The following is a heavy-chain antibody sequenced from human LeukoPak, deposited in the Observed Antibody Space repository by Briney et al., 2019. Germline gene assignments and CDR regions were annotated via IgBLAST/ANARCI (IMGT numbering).Heavy chain of an antibody. Sequence: SQTLSLTCTVSGGSISSGDYYWSWIRQPPGKGLEWIGYIYYSGSTYYNPSLKSRVTMSVDTSKNQFSLKLSSVTAADTAVYYCARPPDSADYGAAFDFWGQGALVIVSS. CDR2: IYYSGST. D-gene: IGHD4/OR15-4a*01. CDR1: GGSISSGDYY. V-gene: IGHV4-30-4*08. CDR3: ARPPDSADYGAAFDF. J-gene: IGHJ4*02.